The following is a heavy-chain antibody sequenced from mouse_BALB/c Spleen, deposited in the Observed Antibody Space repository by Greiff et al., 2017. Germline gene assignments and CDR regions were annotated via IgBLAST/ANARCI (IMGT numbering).Heavy chain of an antibody. CDR1: GYTFTDYN. V-gene: IGHV1S29*02. CDR3: ARYSPQFAY. J-gene: IGHJ3*01. Sequence: EVQLQQSGPELVKPGASVKISCKASGYTFTDYNMHWVKQSHGKSLEWIGYIYPYNGGTGYNQKFKSKATLTVDNSSSTAYMELRSLTSEDSAVYYCARYSPQFAYWGQGTLVTVSA. CDR2: IYPYNGGT.